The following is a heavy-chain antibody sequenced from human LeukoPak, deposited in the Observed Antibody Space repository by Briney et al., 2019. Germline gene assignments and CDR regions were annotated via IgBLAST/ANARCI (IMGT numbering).Heavy chain of an antibody. V-gene: IGHV3-7*01. CDR3: ARDRVRSGSYYSEIDY. D-gene: IGHD1-26*01. CDR1: GFTFNRFW. J-gene: IGHJ4*02. CDR2: IQQDGSEK. Sequence: GSLRLSCAASGFTFNRFWMSWVRQAPGKGLEWVANIQQDGSEKYYVDFVKGRFTISRDNAKNSLYLQMNSLRAEDTAVYYCARDRVRSGSYYSEIDYWGQGTLVTVSS.